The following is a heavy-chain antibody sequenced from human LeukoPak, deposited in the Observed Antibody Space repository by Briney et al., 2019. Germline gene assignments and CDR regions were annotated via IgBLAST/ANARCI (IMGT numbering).Heavy chain of an antibody. CDR1: GGTFSSYA. Sequence: SVKVSCKASGGTFSSYAISWVRQAPGQGPEWMGGIIPIFGTANYAQKFQGRVTITADESTSTAYMELSSLRSEDTAVYYCARDRSRPAIVGATGYFDYWGQGTLVTVSS. CDR3: ARDRSRPAIVGATGYFDY. J-gene: IGHJ4*02. V-gene: IGHV1-69*01. D-gene: IGHD1-26*01. CDR2: IIPIFGTA.